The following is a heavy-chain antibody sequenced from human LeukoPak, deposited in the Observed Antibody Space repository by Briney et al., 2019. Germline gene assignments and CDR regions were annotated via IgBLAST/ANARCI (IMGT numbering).Heavy chain of an antibody. CDR1: GFTFSGYA. Sequence: GGSLRLSCAASGFTFSGYAMNWVRQAPGKGLEWVSGIGGSGGTTYYADSVKGRFTISRDNAKNSLYLQMNSLRAEDTAVYYCARDPPLEGIAAAGTHFDYWGQGTLVTVSS. CDR2: IGGSGGTT. CDR3: ARDPPLEGIAAAGTHFDY. D-gene: IGHD6-13*01. J-gene: IGHJ4*02. V-gene: IGHV3-23*01.